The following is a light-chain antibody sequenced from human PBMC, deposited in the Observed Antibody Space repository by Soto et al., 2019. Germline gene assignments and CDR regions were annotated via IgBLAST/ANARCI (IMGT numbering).Light chain of an antibody. Sequence: QSVLTQPPSESGTPGQRVTISCSGSSSNIGSNYVFWYQQLPGTAPKVLMYRNSQRPSGVPDRFSGSKSGTSASLAISGLRSEDEADYYCASWDDSLSGFVVFGGGTKLTVL. CDR1: SSNIGSNY. J-gene: IGLJ2*01. CDR3: ASWDDSLSGFVV. CDR2: RNS. V-gene: IGLV1-47*01.